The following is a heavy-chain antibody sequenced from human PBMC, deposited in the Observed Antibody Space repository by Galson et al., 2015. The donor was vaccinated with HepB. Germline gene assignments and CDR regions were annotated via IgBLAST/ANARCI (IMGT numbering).Heavy chain of an antibody. CDR2: ITRGGYT. Sequence: SLRLSCAASGFIFSNYAMSWVRQAPGKGLEWVSGITRGGYTYDVDSVKGRFTISRDNSKNTLYLQMNSLRAEDTAVYYCAKDGISGSAPGLGGQGTLVTVSS. CDR3: AKDGISGSAPGL. D-gene: IGHD1-26*01. CDR1: GFIFSNYA. J-gene: IGHJ4*02. V-gene: IGHV3-23*01.